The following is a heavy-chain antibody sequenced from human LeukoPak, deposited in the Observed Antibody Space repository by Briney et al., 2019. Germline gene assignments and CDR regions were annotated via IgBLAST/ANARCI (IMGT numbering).Heavy chain of an antibody. V-gene: IGHV6-1*01. CDR3: ARETLMVRGVPSCFDY. J-gene: IGHJ4*02. D-gene: IGHD3-10*01. Sequence: SQTLSLTCAISGDSVSSNSAAWNWIRQSPSRGLEWLGRTYYRSKLYNDYAVSVKSRITINPDTSKNQFSLQLNSVTPEDTAVYYCARETLMVRGVPSCFDYWGQGTLVTVSS. CDR1: GDSVSSNSAA. CDR2: TYYRSKLYN.